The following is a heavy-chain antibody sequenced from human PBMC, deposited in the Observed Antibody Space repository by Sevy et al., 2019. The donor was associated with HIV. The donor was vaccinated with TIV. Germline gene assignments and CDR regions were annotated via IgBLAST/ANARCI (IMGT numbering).Heavy chain of an antibody. CDR2: ISAYNGNT. V-gene: IGHV1-18*01. CDR3: ARGPSNKDTAMPGGY. J-gene: IGHJ4*02. D-gene: IGHD5-18*01. CDR1: GYTFTSYG. Sequence: ASVKVSCKASGYTFTSYGISWVRQAPGQGLEWMGWISAYNGNTNYAQKLQGRVTMTTDTSTSTAYMELRSLRSDDTVVYYCARGPSNKDTAMPGGYWGQGTLVTVSS.